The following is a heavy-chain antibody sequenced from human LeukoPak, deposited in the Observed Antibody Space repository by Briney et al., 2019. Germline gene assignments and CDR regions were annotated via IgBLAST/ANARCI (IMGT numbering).Heavy chain of an antibody. D-gene: IGHD5-24*01. J-gene: IGHJ6*03. CDR3: ARAGEMATIRYYYYYMDV. CDR2: NTSSSNTI. V-gene: IGHV3-48*03. CDR1: GFTFSSYG. Sequence: GGSLRLSCAASGFTFSSYGMDWVREAPGKGLEWVSYNTSSSNTIYYADSVKGRFTISRNNAKNSLYLQMNSLRAEDTAVYYCARAGEMATIRYYYYYMDVWGKGTTVTISS.